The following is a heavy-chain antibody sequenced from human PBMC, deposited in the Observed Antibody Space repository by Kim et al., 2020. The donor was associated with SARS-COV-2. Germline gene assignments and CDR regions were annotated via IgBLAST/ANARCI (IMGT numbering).Heavy chain of an antibody. J-gene: IGHJ6*02. CDR2: IGTAGDT. CDR1: GFTFSSYY. V-gene: IGHV3-13*01. Sequence: GGSLRLSCAASGFTFSSYYMHWVRQATGKGLEWVSAIGTAGDTYYPGSVKGRFTISRENAKNSLYLQMNSLRAGDTAVYYCARAPARIAVAGYYYYYGMDVWGQGTTVTVSS. CDR3: ARAPARIAVAGYYYYYGMDV. D-gene: IGHD6-19*01.